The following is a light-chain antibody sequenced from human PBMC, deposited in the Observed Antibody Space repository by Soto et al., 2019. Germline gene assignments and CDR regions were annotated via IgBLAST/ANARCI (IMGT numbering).Light chain of an antibody. CDR2: AAS. Sequence: DIQMTQSPSSLSASVGDRVTITCRASQGIRTSLAWYQQKPGKVPKLLIYAASTLQSGVPSRFRGSGSGTDFTLTISSMQPEDVATYYCQKYNSAPLNFGAGTKVEIK. CDR3: QKYNSAPLN. CDR1: QGIRTS. J-gene: IGKJ4*01. V-gene: IGKV1-27*01.